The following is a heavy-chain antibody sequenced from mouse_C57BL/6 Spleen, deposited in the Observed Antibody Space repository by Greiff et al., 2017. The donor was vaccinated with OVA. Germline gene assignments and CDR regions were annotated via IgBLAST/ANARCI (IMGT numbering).Heavy chain of an antibody. V-gene: IGHV1-64*01. CDR2: ILPNSGST. CDR1: GYTFTRYW. J-gene: IGHJ2*01. CDR3: ARKGGYLDY. Sequence: VQLQQPGAELVKPGASVKLSCKASGYTFTRYWMHWVKQRPGPGLEWIGMILPNSGSTNYNETFKSKATLTVDKSSSTAYMQLSSMTSEDSAVYYCARKGGYLDYWGQGTTLTVSS.